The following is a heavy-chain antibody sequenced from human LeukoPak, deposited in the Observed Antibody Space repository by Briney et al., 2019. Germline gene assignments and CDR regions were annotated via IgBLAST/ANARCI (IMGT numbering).Heavy chain of an antibody. CDR1: GFTFSSYA. CDR3: AKSQASKAARNGAFDY. Sequence: PGGSLRLSCAASGFTFSSYAMSWVRQAPGKGLEWVSAISGSAGSTYYADSVKGRFTISRDNSKNTLYLQMNSLRAEDTAVYYCAKSQASKAARNGAFDYWGQGTLVTVSS. V-gene: IGHV3-23*01. D-gene: IGHD6-6*01. J-gene: IGHJ4*02. CDR2: ISGSAGST.